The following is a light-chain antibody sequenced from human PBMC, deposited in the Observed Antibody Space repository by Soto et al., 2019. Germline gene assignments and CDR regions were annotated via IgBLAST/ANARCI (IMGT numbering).Light chain of an antibody. J-gene: IGKJ2*01. Sequence: ENVLTQSPGTLSLSPGEIATLSCRASQIVSSSYLAWYQQKPGQAPSLLIYGASSRATGIPDRFSGSGSGTDFTLTISRLEPEDFAVYYCQQFVSSPPMFTFGQGTKLEIK. CDR2: GAS. V-gene: IGKV3-20*01. CDR1: QIVSSSY. CDR3: QQFVSSPPMFT.